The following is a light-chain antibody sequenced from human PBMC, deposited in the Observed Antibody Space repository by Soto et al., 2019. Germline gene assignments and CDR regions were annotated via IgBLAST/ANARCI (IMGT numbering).Light chain of an antibody. CDR2: AAS. CDR1: QSVSTSY. V-gene: IGKV3-15*01. CDR3: QQCNNWPLT. Sequence: EIVMTQSPATLSVSPGERATLSCRASQSVSTSYLAWYQQKPGQAPRLLIYAASTRATGIPARFSGSGSGTEFSLTISSLQSEDFASYYCQQCNNWPLTFGGGTKVEIK. J-gene: IGKJ4*01.